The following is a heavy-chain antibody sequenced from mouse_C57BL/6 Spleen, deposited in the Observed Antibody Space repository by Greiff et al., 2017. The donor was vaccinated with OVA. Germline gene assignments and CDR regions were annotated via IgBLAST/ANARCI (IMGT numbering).Heavy chain of an antibody. CDR2: IYPGSGST. D-gene: IGHD2-12*01. V-gene: IGHV1-55*01. Sequence: QVQLQQPGAELVKPGASVKMSCKASGYTFTSYWITWVKQRPGQGLEWIGDIYPGSGSTNYNEKFKSKATLTVDTSYSTAYMQLSSLTSEDYAVYYCARSLRGFDYWGQGTTLTVSS. CDR3: ARSLRGFDY. J-gene: IGHJ2*01. CDR1: GYTFTSYW.